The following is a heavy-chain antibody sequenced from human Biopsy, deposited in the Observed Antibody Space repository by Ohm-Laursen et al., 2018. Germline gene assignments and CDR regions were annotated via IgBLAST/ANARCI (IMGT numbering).Heavy chain of an antibody. Sequence: SLRLSCSASGFDFSDYSMSWVRQAPEKGLEWVSSVTTTSSYIYYADSVKGRFTISRDNAKNSLYLQMNSLRAEDTAVYYCVRGSEFEGSNWPVDYWGQGTLVTVSS. V-gene: IGHV3-21*01. J-gene: IGHJ4*02. D-gene: IGHD6-13*01. CDR3: VRGSEFEGSNWPVDY. CDR1: GFDFSDYS. CDR2: VTTTSSYI.